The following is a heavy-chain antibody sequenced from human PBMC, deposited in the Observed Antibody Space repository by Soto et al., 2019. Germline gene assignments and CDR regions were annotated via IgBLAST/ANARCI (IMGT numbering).Heavy chain of an antibody. V-gene: IGHV4-39*01. CDR1: GGSISSSSYY. D-gene: IGHD3-10*01. CDR2: IYYSGST. Sequence: SETLSLTCTVSGGSISSSSYYWGWIRQPPGKGLEWIGSIYYSGSTYYNPSLKSRVTISVDTSKNQFSLKLSSVTAADTAVYYCARTSYGSGSYYFEYWGQGTLVTVSS. J-gene: IGHJ4*02. CDR3: ARTSYGSGSYYFEY.